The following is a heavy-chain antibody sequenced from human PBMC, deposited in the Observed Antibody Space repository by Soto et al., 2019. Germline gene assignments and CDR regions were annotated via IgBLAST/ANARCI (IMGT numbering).Heavy chain of an antibody. CDR3: TTHYGSGIGYYYYYGMDV. J-gene: IGHJ6*02. D-gene: IGHD3-10*01. Sequence: EVQLVESGGGLVKPGGSLRLSCAASGFTFSNAWMNWVRQAPGKGLEWVGRIKSKTDGGTTDYAAPVKGRFTISRDDSKNTLYLKMNSLKTEDTAVYYCTTHYGSGIGYYYYYGMDVWGQGTTVTVSS. CDR1: GFTFSNAW. CDR2: IKSKTDGGTT. V-gene: IGHV3-15*07.